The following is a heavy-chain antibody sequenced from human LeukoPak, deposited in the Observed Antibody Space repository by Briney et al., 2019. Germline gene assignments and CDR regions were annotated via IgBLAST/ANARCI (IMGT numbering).Heavy chain of an antibody. Sequence: PGGSLRLSCAASGFTFSYYWMNWVRQAPGKGLEWVANIKQDGSEKYYVDSVKGRFTISRDSGKNSLYLQMNSLRAEDTAVYYCARGRGALDYWGQGTLVTVSS. J-gene: IGHJ4*02. CDR1: GFTFSYYW. D-gene: IGHD3-10*01. CDR3: ARGRGALDY. CDR2: IKQDGSEK. V-gene: IGHV3-7*04.